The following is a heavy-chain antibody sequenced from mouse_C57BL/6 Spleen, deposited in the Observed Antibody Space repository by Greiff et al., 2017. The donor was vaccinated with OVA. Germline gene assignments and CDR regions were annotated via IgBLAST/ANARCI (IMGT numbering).Heavy chain of an antibody. V-gene: IGHV1-82*01. CDR3: ARSGDYDSYYFDY. Sequence: QVQLKESGPELVKPGASVKISCKASGYAFSSSWMNWVKQRPGKGLEWIGRIYPGDGDTNYNGKFKGKATLTADKSSSTAYMQLSSLTSEDSAVYFCARSGDYDSYYFDYWGQGTTLTVSS. D-gene: IGHD2-4*01. CDR2: IYPGDGDT. J-gene: IGHJ2*01. CDR1: GYAFSSSW.